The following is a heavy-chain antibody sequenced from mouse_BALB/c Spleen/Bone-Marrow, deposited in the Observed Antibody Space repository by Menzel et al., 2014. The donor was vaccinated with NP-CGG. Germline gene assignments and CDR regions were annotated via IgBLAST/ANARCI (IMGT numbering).Heavy chain of an antibody. J-gene: IGHJ2*01. CDR2: ISSGGGNT. D-gene: IGHD2-14*01. Sequence: EVKLVESGGGLVKPGGSLKLSCAASGFTFSSYTMSWVRQTPEKRLEWVATISSGGGNTYYPDSMKGRFTISRDNAKNNLYLQMSSLRSEDTALYYCARAYYRYPFDYWGQGTPLTVSS. CDR3: ARAYYRYPFDY. CDR1: GFTFSSYT. V-gene: IGHV5-9*03.